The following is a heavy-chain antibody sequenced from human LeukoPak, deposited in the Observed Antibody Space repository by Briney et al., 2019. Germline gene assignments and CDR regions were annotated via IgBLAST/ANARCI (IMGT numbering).Heavy chain of an antibody. CDR2: IYYSGST. CDR1: GGSISSGGYS. J-gene: IGHJ2*01. D-gene: IGHD6-13*01. Sequence: SETLSLTCAVSGGSISSGGYSWSWIRQPPGKGLEWIGYIYYSGSTYYNPSLKSRVTISVDTSKNQFSLKLSSVTAADTAVYYCASSMWGSSSGYGYWGRGTLVTVSS. CDR3: ASSMWGSSSGYGY. V-gene: IGHV4-30-4*07.